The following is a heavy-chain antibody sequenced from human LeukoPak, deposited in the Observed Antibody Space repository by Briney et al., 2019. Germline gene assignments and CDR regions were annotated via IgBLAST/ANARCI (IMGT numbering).Heavy chain of an antibody. CDR1: GGSFSGYY. D-gene: IGHD2-2*01. Sequence: KPSETLSLTCAVYGGSFSGYYWSWIRHPPGKGLEWIGEINHSGSTNYNPSLKSRVTISVDTSKNQFSLKLSSVTAADTAVYYCARGGSTMPYYGMDVWGQGTTVTVSS. CDR2: INHSGST. J-gene: IGHJ6*02. V-gene: IGHV4-34*01. CDR3: ARGGSTMPYYGMDV.